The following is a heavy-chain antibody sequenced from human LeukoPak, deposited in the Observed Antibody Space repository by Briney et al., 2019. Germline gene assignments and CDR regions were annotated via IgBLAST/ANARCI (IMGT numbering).Heavy chain of an antibody. CDR2: INWNGDDI. CDR1: GFTFDDYG. CDR3: VRGQAIVVVPVAMGF. D-gene: IGHD2-2*01. Sequence: GGSLRLSCAASGFTFDDYGMNWVRQVPGKGLEWISGINWNGDDIGYANSVKGRFTISRDNAKHSVSLQMDSLTAEDTALYYCVRGQAIVVVPVAMGFRGQGTLVTVSS. V-gene: IGHV3-20*04. J-gene: IGHJ4*02.